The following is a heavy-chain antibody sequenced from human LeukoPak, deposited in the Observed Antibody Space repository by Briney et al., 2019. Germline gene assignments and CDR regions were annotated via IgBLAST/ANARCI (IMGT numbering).Heavy chain of an antibody. CDR2: IRYDGTNK. CDR3: SKGNYYDSSAYNYMDV. D-gene: IGHD3-22*01. V-gene: IGHV3-30*02. CDR1: RFTFSIYS. Sequence: GGSLRLSCAASRFTFSIYSMHWVRQAPGKGLEWVAFIRYDGTNKYYADSVKGRFTISRDNSKNTLYLQMNSLRAEGTAVYYCSKGNYYDSSAYNYMDVWGKGTTVTVSS. J-gene: IGHJ6*03.